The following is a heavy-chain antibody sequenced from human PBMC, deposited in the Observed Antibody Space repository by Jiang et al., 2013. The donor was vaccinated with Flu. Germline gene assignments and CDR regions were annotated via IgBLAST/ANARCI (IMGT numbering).Heavy chain of an antibody. D-gene: IGHD5-18*01. V-gene: IGHV1-69*06. CDR3: ARASWGYSYGPFEY. J-gene: IGHJ4*02. CDR2: PIFGTI. Sequence: PIFGTIDYAQKFQGRVTIIADRSTNTVYMDLRSLSSEDTAVYYCARASWGYSYGPFEYWGQGTLVTVSS.